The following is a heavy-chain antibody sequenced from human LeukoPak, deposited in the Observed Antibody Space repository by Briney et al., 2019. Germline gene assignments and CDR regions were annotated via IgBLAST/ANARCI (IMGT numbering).Heavy chain of an antibody. Sequence: SETLSLTCTVSGGSISSSSYYWGWIRQPPGKGLEWIGSIYYSGSTYYNPSLKSRVTISVDTSKNQFSLKLSSVTAADTAVYYCARVPVITRMFDYWGQGTLVTVSS. D-gene: IGHD3-22*01. CDR3: ARVPVITRMFDY. CDR2: IYYSGST. J-gene: IGHJ4*02. V-gene: IGHV4-39*07. CDR1: GGSISSSSYY.